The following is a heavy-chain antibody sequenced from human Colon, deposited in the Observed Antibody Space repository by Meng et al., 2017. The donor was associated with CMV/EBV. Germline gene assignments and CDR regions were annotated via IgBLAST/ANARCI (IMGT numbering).Heavy chain of an antibody. CDR1: GYIFNTYD. CDR3: ARERGGGFDP. J-gene: IGHJ5*02. V-gene: IGHV1-8*01. CDR2: MSPKSGNT. Sequence: SCQASGYIFNTYDMNWVRQATGQGLEWLGWMSPKSGNTGYAQKFQGRVAMTRNTSISTAYMELSSLTSEDSAVYYCARERGGGFDPWGQGTLVTVSS. D-gene: IGHD4-23*01.